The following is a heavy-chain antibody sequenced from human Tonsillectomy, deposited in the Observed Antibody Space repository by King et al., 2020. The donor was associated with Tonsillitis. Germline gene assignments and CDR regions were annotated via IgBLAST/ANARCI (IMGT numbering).Heavy chain of an antibody. D-gene: IGHD3-3*01. CDR3: ASQYDFRSGSAHGFFDL. Sequence: VQLVESGGGLVQPGGSLRLSCAGSGFTFSAYAMSWVRQAPGKGLEWVSAISGGGGCTYYADSVKGRFTISRDNSKNTQSLLMDNLRAEDTAVYYCASQYDFRSGSAHGFFDLWGRGTLVTVSS. CDR2: ISGGGGCT. J-gene: IGHJ2*01. CDR1: GFTFSAYA. V-gene: IGHV3-23*04.